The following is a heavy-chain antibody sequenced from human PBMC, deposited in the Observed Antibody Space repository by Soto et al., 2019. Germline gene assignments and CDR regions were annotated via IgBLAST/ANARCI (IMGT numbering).Heavy chain of an antibody. CDR3: ATAHRYYDYPDI. CDR2: IHYSETI. J-gene: IGHJ3*02. Sequence: QVQLQESGPGLVKASQTLSLTCTVSGASVNSGDYYWSWVRQPPGRGLEWIGYIHYSETIYYNPSLKSLVQILVETFNNQFSLEVISVTAADTAVYYCATAHRYYDYPDIWGQGTTVTVSS. V-gene: IGHV4-30-4*01. D-gene: IGHD3-22*01. CDR1: GASVNSGDYY.